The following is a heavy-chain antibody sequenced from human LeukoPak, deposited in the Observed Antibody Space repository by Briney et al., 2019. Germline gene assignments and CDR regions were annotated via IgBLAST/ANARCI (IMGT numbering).Heavy chain of an antibody. CDR3: ARGQGHIVGADYYYYMDV. J-gene: IGHJ6*03. CDR1: GGSISSYY. CDR2: IYYSGST. D-gene: IGHD1-26*01. Sequence: SETLSLTCTVSGGSISSYYWSWIRQPPGKGLEWIGYIYYSGSTNYSPSLKSRVTISVDTSKNQFSLKLSSVTAADTAVYYCARGQGHIVGADYYYYMDVWGKGTTVTVSS. V-gene: IGHV4-59*01.